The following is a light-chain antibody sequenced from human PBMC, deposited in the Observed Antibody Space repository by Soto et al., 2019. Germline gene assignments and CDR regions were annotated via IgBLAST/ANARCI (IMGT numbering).Light chain of an antibody. CDR2: DAS. CDR3: QQRNNWPLT. CDR1: QSVSSSY. V-gene: IGKV3D-20*02. Sequence: EIVLTQSPGTLSLSPGERATLSCRASQSVSSSYLAWYQQKPGQAPRLLIFDASNRATGIPARFSGSGSGTDFTLSISSLEPEDFAVYYCQQRNNWPLTFGGGTKGDIK. J-gene: IGKJ4*01.